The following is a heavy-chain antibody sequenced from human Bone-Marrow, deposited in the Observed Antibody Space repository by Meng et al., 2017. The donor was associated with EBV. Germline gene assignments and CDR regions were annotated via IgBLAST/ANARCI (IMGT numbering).Heavy chain of an antibody. Sequence: QVQLQESGPGLVKPSGTLSLTCAVSGASMNNTDWWSWVRQPPGKGLEWIGEINHGGSTNCNPSLKSRVTISIDKSKKQFSLNLTSVTAADTAVYYCTGEAEMTEREPGDCWGQGILVTV. V-gene: IGHV4-4*02. D-gene: IGHD5-24*01. J-gene: IGHJ4*02. CDR3: TGEAEMTEREPGDC. CDR2: INHGGST. CDR1: GASMNNTDW.